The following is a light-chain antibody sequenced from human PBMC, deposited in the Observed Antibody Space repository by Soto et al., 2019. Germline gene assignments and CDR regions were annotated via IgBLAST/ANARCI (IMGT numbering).Light chain of an antibody. CDR3: QQYNSWPLT. Sequence: EIVMTQSPATLSVSPGERATLSCRASQYIRSSVAWYQQKPGQAPRLLIYGASTRATGVPARFSGGGSGTEFTLTISSLQSDEFAVYYCQQYNSWPLTFGGGNKVEI. CDR2: GAS. J-gene: IGKJ4*01. CDR1: QYIRSS. V-gene: IGKV3-15*01.